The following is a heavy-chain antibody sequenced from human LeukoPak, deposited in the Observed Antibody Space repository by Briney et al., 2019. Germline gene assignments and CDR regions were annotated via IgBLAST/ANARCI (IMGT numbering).Heavy chain of an antibody. CDR1: GFTYSHYG. V-gene: IGHV3-21*01. J-gene: IGHJ4*02. CDR2: ISSSSSYI. Sequence: GGSLRLSCVASGFTYSHYGMNWVRQAPGKGLEWVSSISSSSSYIYYADSVKGRFTISRDNAKNSLYLQMNSLRAEDTAVYYCAREGIAAAGTGGDYWGQGTLVTVSS. D-gene: IGHD6-13*01. CDR3: AREGIAAAGTGGDY.